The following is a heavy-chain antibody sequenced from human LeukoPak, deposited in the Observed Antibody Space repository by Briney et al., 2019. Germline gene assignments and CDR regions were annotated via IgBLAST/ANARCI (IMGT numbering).Heavy chain of an antibody. CDR3: ARLLDNDSSGYPDTFDM. CDR2: MYYSGST. D-gene: IGHD3-22*01. Sequence: TSETLSLTCTVSGGSMNSHFWSWIRQPPGKGLECIGYMYYSGSTKYNPSLQSRVTISVDTSESNFSLKLTSVTAADTAVYYCARLLDNDSSGYPDTFDMWGQGTVVIVS. V-gene: IGHV4-59*11. J-gene: IGHJ3*02. CDR1: GGSMNSHF.